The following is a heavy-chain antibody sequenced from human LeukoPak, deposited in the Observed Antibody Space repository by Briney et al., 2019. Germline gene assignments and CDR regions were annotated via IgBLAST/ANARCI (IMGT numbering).Heavy chain of an antibody. J-gene: IGHJ5*02. Sequence: GESLKISCRGSGYSFTNCWIGWVRQMPGKGLEWMGRIDPSDSYTNYSPSFQGHVTISADKSISTAYLQWSSLKASDTAMYYCARQDGGNSPWGQGTLVTVSS. CDR1: GYSFTNCW. CDR3: ARQDGGNSP. CDR2: IDPSDSYT. V-gene: IGHV5-10-1*01. D-gene: IGHD4-23*01.